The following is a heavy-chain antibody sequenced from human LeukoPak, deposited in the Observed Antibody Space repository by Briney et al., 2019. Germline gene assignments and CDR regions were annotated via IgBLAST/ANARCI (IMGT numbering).Heavy chain of an antibody. CDR3: AKAGHDPSRISWFDP. CDR1: GFTFSSYS. D-gene: IGHD1-14*01. J-gene: IGHJ5*02. Sequence: PGGSLRLSCAASGFTFSSYSMNWVRQAPGKGLEWVSAISGSGGSTYYADSVKGRFTISRDNSKNTLYLQMNSLRAEDTAVYYCAKAGHDPSRISWFDPWGQGTLVTVSS. V-gene: IGHV3-23*01. CDR2: ISGSGGST.